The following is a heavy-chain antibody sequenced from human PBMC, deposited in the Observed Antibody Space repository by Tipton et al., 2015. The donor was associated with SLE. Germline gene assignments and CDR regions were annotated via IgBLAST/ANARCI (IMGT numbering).Heavy chain of an antibody. CDR3: ARGSDGEYVRYFDV. D-gene: IGHD4-17*01. CDR2: IYYTGTTT. V-gene: IGHV4-39*07. Sequence: TLPLTCTVSGGSVSSSSKYWAWIRQPPGKGLEWIGSIYYTGTTTYYNSFLKSRVTMSIDASQNRVSLRLKSVSAADTAVYYCARGSDGEYVRYFDVWGPGTLVTVSS. CDR1: GGSVSSSSKY. J-gene: IGHJ2*01.